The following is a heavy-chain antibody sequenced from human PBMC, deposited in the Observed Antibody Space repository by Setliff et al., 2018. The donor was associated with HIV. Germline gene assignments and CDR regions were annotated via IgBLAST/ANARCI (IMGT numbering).Heavy chain of an antibody. J-gene: IGHJ4*02. V-gene: IGHV1-69*10. D-gene: IGHD3-10*01. CDR1: GGTFSSYA. CDR3: AREGSPIYYFDY. CDR2: IIPLHGIA. Sequence: SVKVSCKASGGTFSSYAITWVRQAPGQGLEWMGGIIPLHGIANYIQKFQGRVTITADKSTTTAYMELSSLRSDDTAVYYCAREGSPIYYFDYWSQGTLVTVSS.